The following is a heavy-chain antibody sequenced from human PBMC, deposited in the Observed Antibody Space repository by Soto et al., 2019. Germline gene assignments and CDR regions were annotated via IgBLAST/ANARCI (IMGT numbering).Heavy chain of an antibody. D-gene: IGHD2-2*01. CDR3: ARLIVVVPAAID. CDR2: IRGSGGST. J-gene: IGHJ4*02. CDR1: GFTFSSYA. Sequence: EVQLLESGGGLVQLGGSLSLSCAASGFTFSSYALSWFRQAPGKGLEWVSAIRGSGGSTYSADSVKGRFTISRDNSKNTLYLQMNSLRAEDTAVYYCARLIVVVPAAIDWGQGTLVTVSS. V-gene: IGHV3-23*01.